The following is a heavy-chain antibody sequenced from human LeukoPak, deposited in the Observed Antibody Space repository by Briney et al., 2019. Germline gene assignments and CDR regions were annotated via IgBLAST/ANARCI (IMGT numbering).Heavy chain of an antibody. D-gene: IGHD2-2*01. Sequence: GGSLRLSCAASGFTFSSYSMNWVRQAPGKGLEWVSSISSSSSYIYYADSVKGRFTISRDNAKNSLYLQMNSLRAGDTAVYYCARFPGYCSSTSCPYYYYYMDVWGKGTTVTVSS. CDR2: ISSSSSYI. CDR1: GFTFSSYS. CDR3: ARFPGYCSSTSCPYYYYYMDV. V-gene: IGHV3-21*01. J-gene: IGHJ6*03.